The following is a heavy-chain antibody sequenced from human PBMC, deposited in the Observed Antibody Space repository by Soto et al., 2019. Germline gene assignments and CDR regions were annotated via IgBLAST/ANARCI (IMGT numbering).Heavy chain of an antibody. V-gene: IGHV1-8*01. J-gene: IGHJ4*02. CDR1: GYTFNSYD. CDR3: AREGTVRGADY. D-gene: IGHD3-10*02. Sequence: QVQLVQSGAEVKKPGASVRVSCKASGYTFNSYDINWVRQATGQGLERMGWLNPNSGNTGNAQKFQGRVTITRNTSIGTAYMELSSLGAEDPAVFYCAREGTVRGADYWGQGTHVTVPS. CDR2: LNPNSGNT.